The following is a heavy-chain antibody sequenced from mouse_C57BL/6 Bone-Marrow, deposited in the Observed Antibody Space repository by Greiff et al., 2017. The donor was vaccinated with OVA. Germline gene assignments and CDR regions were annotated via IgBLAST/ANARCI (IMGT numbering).Heavy chain of an antibody. CDR2: ISYDGSN. Sequence: EVKLMESGPGLVKPSQSLSLTCSVTGYSITSGYYWNWIRQFPGNKLEWMGYISYDGSNNYNPSLKNRISITRDTSKNQFFLKLNSVTTEDTATYYCAILYYPFAYWGQGTLVTVSA. D-gene: IGHD2-1*01. CDR3: AILYYPFAY. CDR1: GYSITSGYY. J-gene: IGHJ3*01. V-gene: IGHV3-6*01.